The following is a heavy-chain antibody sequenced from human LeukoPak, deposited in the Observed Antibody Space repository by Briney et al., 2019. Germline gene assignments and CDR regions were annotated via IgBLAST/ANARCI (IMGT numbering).Heavy chain of an antibody. D-gene: IGHD3-3*01. V-gene: IGHV3-7*01. CDR3: ARVALSGNYYYYYGMDV. CDR2: IKQVGSEK. J-gene: IGHJ6*02. Sequence: WGSLRLSCAASGFTFSSYWMSWVRQAPGKGLEWVANIKQVGSEKYYVDSVKGRFTISRDNAKNSLYLQMNSLRAEDTAVYYCARVALSGNYYYYYGMDVWGQGTTVTVSS. CDR1: GFTFSSYW.